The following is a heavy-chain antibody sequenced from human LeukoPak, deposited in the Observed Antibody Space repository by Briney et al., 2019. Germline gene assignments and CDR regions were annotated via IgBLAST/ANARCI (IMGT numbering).Heavy chain of an antibody. CDR2: ISGSGGST. Sequence: GGSLRLSCAASGFTFSSYGMIWVRQAPGKGLEWVSAISGSGGSTYYADSVKGRFTMSRDNSKNTLYLQMNSLRAEDTAVYYCAKDLVVEAGTGFDYWGQGTLVTVS. CDR3: AKDLVVEAGTGFDY. CDR1: GFTFSSYG. V-gene: IGHV3-23*01. D-gene: IGHD3-22*01. J-gene: IGHJ4*02.